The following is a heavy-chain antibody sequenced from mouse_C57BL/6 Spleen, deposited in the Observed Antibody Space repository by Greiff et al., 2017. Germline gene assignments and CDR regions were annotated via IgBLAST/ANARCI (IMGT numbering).Heavy chain of an antibody. Sequence: EVQLQQSGPELVKPGASVKISCKASGYTFTDYYMNWVKQSHGKSLEWIGDINPNNGGTSYNQKFKGKATLTVDKSSSTAYMELRSLTSEDSAVYYCARYYYDDYVGVDYWGQGTTLTVSS. D-gene: IGHD2-4*01. J-gene: IGHJ2*01. CDR1: GYTFTDYY. CDR3: ARYYYDDYVGVDY. V-gene: IGHV1-26*01. CDR2: INPNNGGT.